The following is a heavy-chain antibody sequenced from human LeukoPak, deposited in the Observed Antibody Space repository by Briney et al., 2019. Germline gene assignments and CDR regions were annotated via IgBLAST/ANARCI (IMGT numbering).Heavy chain of an antibody. CDR2: ISSRSSAI. Sequence: PGGSLRLSCAASGSTFSSYNMNWVRQAPGKGLEWVSYISSRSSAIYYADSVKGRFTISRDNSKNTLYLQMNSLRAEDTAVYYCAKDSYSGSYWRWFDPWGQGTLVTVSS. D-gene: IGHD1-26*01. J-gene: IGHJ5*02. V-gene: IGHV3-48*01. CDR3: AKDSYSGSYWRWFDP. CDR1: GSTFSSYN.